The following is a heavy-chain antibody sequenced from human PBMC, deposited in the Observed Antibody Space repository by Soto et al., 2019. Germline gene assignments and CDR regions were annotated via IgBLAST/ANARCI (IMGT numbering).Heavy chain of an antibody. J-gene: IGHJ2*01. CDR3: AAAVGESSLLDWYCDL. Sequence: SVKVSCKASGFTFTSSAVQWVRQARGQRLEWIGWIVVGSGNTNYAQKFQERVTITRDMSTSTAYMELSSLRSEDTAVYYCAAAVGESSLLDWYCDLWGRGTLVTVSS. D-gene: IGHD3-16*02. CDR2: IVVGSGNT. V-gene: IGHV1-58*01. CDR1: GFTFTSSA.